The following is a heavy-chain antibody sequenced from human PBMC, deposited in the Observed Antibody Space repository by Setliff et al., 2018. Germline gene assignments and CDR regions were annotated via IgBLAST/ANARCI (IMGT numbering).Heavy chain of an antibody. CDR1: GYTLTSYY. CDR3: ARVFCSSTSCSFYYYYYYMDV. V-gene: IGHV1-46*01. J-gene: IGHJ6*03. D-gene: IGHD2-2*01. CDR2: INPSGGST. Sequence: ASVKVSCKASGYTLTSYYMHWVRQAPGQGLEWMGIINPSGGSTSYAQKFQGRVTMTRDTSTSTVYMELSSLRSEDTAVYYCARVFCSSTSCSFYYYYYYMDVWGKGTTVTVSS.